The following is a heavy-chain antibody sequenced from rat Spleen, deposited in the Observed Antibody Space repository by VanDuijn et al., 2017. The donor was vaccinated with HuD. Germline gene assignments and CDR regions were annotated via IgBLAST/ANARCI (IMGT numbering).Heavy chain of an antibody. Sequence: EVQLVESGGGLVQPGRSLTLSCAASGFTFSDYYMAWVRQAPKKGLEWVTSISYEGDDTYYGDSVKGRFTISRDNAKSTLYLQMNRLRSEDSATYYCTGGGIPWYLDFWGPGTMVTVSS. J-gene: IGHJ1*01. V-gene: IGHV5-22*01. CDR2: ISYEGDDT. CDR1: GFTFSDYY. CDR3: TGGGIPWYLDF. D-gene: IGHD2-2*01.